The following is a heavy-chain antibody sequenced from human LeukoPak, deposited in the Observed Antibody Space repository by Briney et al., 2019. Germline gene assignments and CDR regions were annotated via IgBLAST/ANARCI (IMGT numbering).Heavy chain of an antibody. V-gene: IGHV4-39*07. CDR2: IYYSGST. D-gene: IGHD1-26*01. CDR3: VRDCGNFEIDY. Sequence: SETLSLTCTVSGGSISSSGYYWGWVRQPPGKGLEWIGSIYYSGSTFYNPSLKGRVTISADTSKKQYSLKVTSVTAADTAVYYCVRDCGNFEIDYWGQGTLVTVSS. CDR1: GGSISSSGYY. J-gene: IGHJ4*02.